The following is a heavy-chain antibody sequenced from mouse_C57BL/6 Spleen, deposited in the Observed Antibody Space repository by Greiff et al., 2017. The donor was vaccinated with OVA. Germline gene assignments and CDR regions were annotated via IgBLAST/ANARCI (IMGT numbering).Heavy chain of an antibody. V-gene: IGHV1-50*01. CDR1: GYTFTSYW. CDR3: ARPYYYGSSYEFAY. J-gene: IGHJ3*01. D-gene: IGHD1-1*01. Sequence: QVQLKQPGAELVKPGASVKLSCKASGYTFTSYWMPWVKQRPGQGLEWIGEIDPSDSYTNYNQKFKGKATLTVDTSSSTAYMQLSSLTSEDSAVYYCARPYYYGSSYEFAYWGQGTLVTVSA. CDR2: IDPSDSYT.